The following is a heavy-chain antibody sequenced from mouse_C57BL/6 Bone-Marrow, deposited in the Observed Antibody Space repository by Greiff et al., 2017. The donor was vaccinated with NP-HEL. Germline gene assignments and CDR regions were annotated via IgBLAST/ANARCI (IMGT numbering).Heavy chain of an antibody. V-gene: IGHV5-12*01. Sequence: EVKLVESGGGLVQPGGSLKLSCAASGFTFSDYYMYWVRQTPEKRLEWVAYISNGGGSTYYPDTVKGRFTISRDNAKNTLYLQMSRLKSEDTAMYYCARPPAYYSNPYAMDYWGQGTSVTVSS. D-gene: IGHD2-5*01. J-gene: IGHJ4*01. CDR2: ISNGGGST. CDR3: ARPPAYYSNPYAMDY. CDR1: GFTFSDYY.